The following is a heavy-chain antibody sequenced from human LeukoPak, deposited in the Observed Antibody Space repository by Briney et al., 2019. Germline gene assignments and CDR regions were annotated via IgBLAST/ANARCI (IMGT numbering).Heavy chain of an antibody. Sequence: PSQTLSLTCTVSGGSISSGGYYWSWIRQPPGKGLEWIGEINHSGSTNYNPSLKSRVTISVETSKNQFSLKLSSVTAADTAVYYCARGSEGPHSSGWYGYYFDYWGQGTLVTVSS. V-gene: IGHV4-30-2*01. CDR3: ARGSEGPHSSGWYGYYFDY. CDR1: GGSISSGGYY. CDR2: INHSGST. J-gene: IGHJ4*02. D-gene: IGHD6-19*01.